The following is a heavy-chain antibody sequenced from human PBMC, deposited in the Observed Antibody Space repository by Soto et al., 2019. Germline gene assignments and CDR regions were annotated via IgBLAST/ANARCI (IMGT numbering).Heavy chain of an antibody. J-gene: IGHJ6*03. CDR1: GFTFSSYS. Sequence: GGSLRLSCAASGFTFSSYSMNWVRQAPGKGLEWVSYISSSSSFIYYVDSVKVRFTISKDNAKNSLFLQMNSPRAEDTAVYYCASDGVGGDCSGGSCYYYYYMDVWGKGTTVTVSS. V-gene: IGHV3-48*01. D-gene: IGHD2-15*01. CDR2: ISSSSSFI. CDR3: ASDGVGGDCSGGSCYYYYYMDV.